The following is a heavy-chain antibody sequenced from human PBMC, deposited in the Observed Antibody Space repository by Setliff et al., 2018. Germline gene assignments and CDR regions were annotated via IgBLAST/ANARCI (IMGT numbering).Heavy chain of an antibody. CDR2: IQKSGGT. CDR3: ARLSWNGLRYYGLDV. CDR1: GVSISSYY. V-gene: IGHV4-59*01. Sequence: PSETLSLTCNVSGVSISSYYWSWIRQPPGKGLVSIGYIQKSGGTNYNPALKSRVTISVDTSTNQFSLKLRSMTAADTAVYYCARLSWNGLRYYGLDVWGQGTTVTVSS. D-gene: IGHD3-3*01. J-gene: IGHJ6*02.